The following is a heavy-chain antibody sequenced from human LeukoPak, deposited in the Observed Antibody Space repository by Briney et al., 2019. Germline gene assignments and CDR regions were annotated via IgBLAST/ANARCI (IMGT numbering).Heavy chain of an antibody. D-gene: IGHD2-15*01. V-gene: IGHV3-20*04. Sequence: PGGSLRLSCAASGFTFDDYGMSWVRQAPGKGLEWVSGINWNGGSTGYADSVKGRFTISRDNAKNSLYLQMNSLRAEDTALYYCARDIVVVVAATYYYYYYYMDVWGKGTTVTVSS. CDR1: GFTFDDYG. J-gene: IGHJ6*03. CDR2: INWNGGST. CDR3: ARDIVVVVAATYYYYYYYMDV.